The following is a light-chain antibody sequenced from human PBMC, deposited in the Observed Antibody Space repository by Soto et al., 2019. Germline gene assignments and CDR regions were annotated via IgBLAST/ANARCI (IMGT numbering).Light chain of an antibody. V-gene: IGKV3-11*01. CDR3: QQRSNWPPAIT. CDR2: DAS. Sequence: IMLTQTPATLSLTPRERATLSCRAIQSVRSYLAWYQQKPGQAPRLLIYDASNRATGIPARSSGSGSGTDFTLTISSLEPEDFAVYYCQQRSNWPPAITFGQGTRLEIK. J-gene: IGKJ5*01. CDR1: QSVRSY.